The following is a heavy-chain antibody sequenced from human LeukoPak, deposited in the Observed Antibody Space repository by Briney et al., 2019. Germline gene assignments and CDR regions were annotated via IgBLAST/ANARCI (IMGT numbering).Heavy chain of an antibody. D-gene: IGHD1-26*01. CDR2: IHNGGST. V-gene: IGHV4-39*01. CDR3: TGYSGFDWRTYFDY. J-gene: IGHJ4*02. CDR1: GDSIINSRFY. Sequence: PSETLSLTCTLSGDSIINSRFYWGWVRQPPGKELEWIATIHNGGSTYYNPSLESRVAISVDTSRKQSSMRLNSMTAADAAVYYCTGYSGFDWRTYFDYWGQGILVTVSS.